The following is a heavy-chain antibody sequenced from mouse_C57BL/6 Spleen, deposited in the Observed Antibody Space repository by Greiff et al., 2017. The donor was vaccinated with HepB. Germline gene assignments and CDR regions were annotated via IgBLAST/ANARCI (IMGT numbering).Heavy chain of an antibody. CDR1: GYSITSGYY. V-gene: IGHV3-6*01. CDR3: AREGSDWFYAMDY. Sequence: EVKLQESGPGLVKPSQSLSLTCSVTGYSITSGYYWNWIRQFPGNKLEWMGYISYDGSNNYNPSLKNRISITRDTSKNQFFLKLNSVTTEDTATYYCAREGSDWFYAMDYWGQGTSVTVSS. D-gene: IGHD2-2*01. J-gene: IGHJ4*01. CDR2: ISYDGSN.